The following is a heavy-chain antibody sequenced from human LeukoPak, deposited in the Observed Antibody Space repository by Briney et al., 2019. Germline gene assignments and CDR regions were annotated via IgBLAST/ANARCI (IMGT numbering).Heavy chain of an antibody. CDR2: ISSSSSYI. V-gene: IGHV3-21*01. D-gene: IGHD3-9*01. Sequence: GGSLRLSCAASGFTFSSYSMNWVRQAPGKGLEWVSSISSSSSYIYYADSVKGRFTIARDNAKNSLYLQMNSLRAEDTAVYYCARGDYDILTGTTDYWGQGTLVTVSS. CDR1: GFTFSSYS. J-gene: IGHJ4*02. CDR3: ARGDYDILTGTTDY.